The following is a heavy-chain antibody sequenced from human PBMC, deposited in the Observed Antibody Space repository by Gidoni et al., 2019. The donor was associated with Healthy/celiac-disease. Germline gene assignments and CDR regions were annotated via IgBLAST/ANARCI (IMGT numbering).Heavy chain of an antibody. CDR3: ARVHSSGWYGWYFDL. J-gene: IGHJ2*01. CDR2: IYSGGST. V-gene: IGHV3-53*02. Sequence: EVQLVETGGGLIQPGGSLRLSCAASVFTVSSHYMGWVRQAPGKGLEWVSVIYSGGSTYHADSVKGRFTISRDNSKNTLYLQRNSLRAEDTAVYYCARVHSSGWYGWYFDLWGRGTLVTVSS. CDR1: VFTVSSHY. D-gene: IGHD6-19*01.